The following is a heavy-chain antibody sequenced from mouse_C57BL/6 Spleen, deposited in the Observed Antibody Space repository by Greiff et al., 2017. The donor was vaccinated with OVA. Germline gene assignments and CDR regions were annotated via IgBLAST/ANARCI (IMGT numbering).Heavy chain of an antibody. CDR2: IDPENGDT. CDR3: TLYGSSSGFAY. V-gene: IGHV14-4*01. D-gene: IGHD1-1*01. CDR1: GFNIKDDY. J-gene: IGHJ3*01. Sequence: VHVKQSGAELVRPGASVKLSCTASGFNIKDDYMHWVKQRPEQGLEWIGWIDPENGDTEYASKFQGKATITADTSSNTAYLQLSSLTSEDTAVYYCTLYGSSSGFAYWGQGTLVTVSA.